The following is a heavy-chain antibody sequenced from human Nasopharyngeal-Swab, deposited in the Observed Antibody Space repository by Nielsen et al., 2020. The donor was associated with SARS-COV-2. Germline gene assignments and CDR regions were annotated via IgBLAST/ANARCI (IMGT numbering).Heavy chain of an antibody. V-gene: IGHV3-48*04. J-gene: IGHJ6*02. Sequence: VRQAPGKGLEWVSYISSSSSTIYYAGSVKGRFTISRDNAKNSLYLQMNSLRAEDTAVYYCARGSSSSSKAHYYYGMDVWGQGTTVTVSS. CDR2: ISSSSSTI. D-gene: IGHD6-6*01. CDR3: ARGSSSSSKAHYYYGMDV.